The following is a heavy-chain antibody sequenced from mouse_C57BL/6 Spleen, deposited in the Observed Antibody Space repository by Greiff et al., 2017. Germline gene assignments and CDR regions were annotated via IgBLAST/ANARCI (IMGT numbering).Heavy chain of an antibody. CDR3: AREGPGNYYFDY. CDR1: GYTFTSYW. J-gene: IGHJ2*01. D-gene: IGHD2-1*01. Sequence: VQLQQPGAELVRPGTSVKLSCKASGYTFTSYWMHWVKQRPGQGLEWIGVIDPSDSYTNYTQKFKGKATLTVDTSSSTAYMQLSSLTSEDSAVYYCAREGPGNYYFDYWGQGTTLTVSS. CDR2: IDPSDSYT. V-gene: IGHV1-59*01.